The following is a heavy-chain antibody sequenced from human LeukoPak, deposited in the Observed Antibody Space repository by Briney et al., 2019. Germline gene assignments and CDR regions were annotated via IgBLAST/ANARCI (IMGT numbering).Heavy chain of an antibody. V-gene: IGHV3-21*01. D-gene: IGHD5-12*01. J-gene: IGHJ4*02. Sequence: GGSLRLSCVASGFXLSRYTMHWVRQAPGKGLEWVSSISSSSTDVYYADSLRGRVTISRDNANNSLSLQMNSPRADDTAVYFCVRYSGFDYFFDYWGQGTLVTVSS. CDR2: ISSSSTDV. CDR1: GFXLSRYT. CDR3: VRYSGFDYFFDY.